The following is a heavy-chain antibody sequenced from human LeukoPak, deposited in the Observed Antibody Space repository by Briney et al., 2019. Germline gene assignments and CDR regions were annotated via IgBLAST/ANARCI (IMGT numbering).Heavy chain of an antibody. D-gene: IGHD6-19*01. CDR2: IYHSGST. CDR1: GGSISSTNW. Sequence: SETLSLTCAVSGGSISSTNWWSWVRQSPGKGLEWIGEIYHSGSTNYKPSLRSRVTISVDKSENQFSLNLSSVTAADTAVYYCVANGWYALDIWGQGTMVTVSS. V-gene: IGHV4-4*02. CDR3: VANGWYALDI. J-gene: IGHJ3*02.